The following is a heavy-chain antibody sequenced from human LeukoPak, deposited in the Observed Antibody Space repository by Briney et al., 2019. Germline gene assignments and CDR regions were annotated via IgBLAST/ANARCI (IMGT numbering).Heavy chain of an antibody. D-gene: IGHD2-15*01. Sequence: SETLSLTYGVNGGSISDYYWGWIRQPPGKGLEWIGSIYYSGSTNYNPSLKSRVTISVDTSKNQFSLKLSSVTAADTAVYYCARGYCSGGSCYSYYYYNYMDVWGKGTTVTVSS. J-gene: IGHJ6*03. CDR1: GGSISDYY. CDR3: ARGYCSGGSCYSYYYYNYMDV. V-gene: IGHV4-34*01. CDR2: IYYSGST.